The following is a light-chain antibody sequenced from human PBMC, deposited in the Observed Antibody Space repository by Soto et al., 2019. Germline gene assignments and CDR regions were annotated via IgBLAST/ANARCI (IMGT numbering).Light chain of an antibody. V-gene: IGKV3-20*01. J-gene: IGKJ4*01. CDR1: QSVRSNS. CDR3: QQYAESPLT. Sequence: EIVLTQSPGTLSLSPGEGATLSCRASQSVRSNSLAWYQQKPGQAPRLLIYGASSRAPGMSDRFSGSASGTDFSLTISRLEPEDFAVYYCQQYAESPLTFGGGTKVDIK. CDR2: GAS.